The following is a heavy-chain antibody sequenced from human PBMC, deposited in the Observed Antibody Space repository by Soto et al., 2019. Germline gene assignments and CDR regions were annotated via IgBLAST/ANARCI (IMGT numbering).Heavy chain of an antibody. D-gene: IGHD3-22*01. J-gene: IGHJ4*02. CDR2: ISYDGSNK. CDR3: AKTMSYYYDSSGYYPLDY. Sequence: GGSLRLSCAASGFTFSSYGMHWVRQAPGKGLEWVAVISYDGSNKYYADSVKGRFTISRDNSKNTLYLQMNSLRAEDTAVYYCAKTMSYYYDSSGYYPLDYWGQGTLVTVSS. V-gene: IGHV3-30*18. CDR1: GFTFSSYG.